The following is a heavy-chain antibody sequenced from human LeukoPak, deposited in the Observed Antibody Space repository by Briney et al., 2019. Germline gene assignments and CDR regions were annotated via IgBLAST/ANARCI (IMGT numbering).Heavy chain of an antibody. V-gene: IGHV3-53*01. Sequence: PGGSLRLSCAASGFTVSSNYMSWVRQAPGKGLEWVSVIYSGGSTYYADSVKGRFTISRDNSKNTLYLQMNSLRAEDTAVYYCARDGSDSTGYYYALWGQGTLVTVSS. J-gene: IGHJ4*02. D-gene: IGHD3-22*01. CDR2: IYSGGST. CDR1: GFTVSSNY. CDR3: ARDGSDSTGYYYAL.